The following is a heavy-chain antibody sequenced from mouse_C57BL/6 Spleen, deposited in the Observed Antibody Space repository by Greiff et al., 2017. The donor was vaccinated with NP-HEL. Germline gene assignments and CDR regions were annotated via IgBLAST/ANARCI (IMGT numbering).Heavy chain of an antibody. J-gene: IGHJ2*01. CDR3: ARETRLGYYFDY. Sequence: DVMLVESGGGLVKPGGSLKLSCAASGFTFSSYAMSWVRQTPEKRLEWVATISDGGSYTYYPDNVKGRFTISRDNAKNNLYLQMSHLKSEDTAMYYCARETRLGYYFDYWGQGTTLTVSS. CDR1: GFTFSSYA. V-gene: IGHV5-4*01. CDR2: ISDGGSYT. D-gene: IGHD4-1*01.